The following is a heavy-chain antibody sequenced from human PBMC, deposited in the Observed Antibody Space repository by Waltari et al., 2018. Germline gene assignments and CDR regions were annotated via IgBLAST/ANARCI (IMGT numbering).Heavy chain of an antibody. CDR1: GYTFTGYY. J-gene: IGHJ1*01. D-gene: IGHD1-26*01. CDR2: INPNSGGT. Sequence: QVQLVQSGAEVKKPGASVKVSCKASGYTFTGYYMHWVRQAPGQGLEWMGWINPNSGGTNDAQKFQGRGTMTRDTSISTDYMELSRLRSDDTAVYYCARVLRVGATTGYFQHWGQGTLVTVSS. CDR3: ARVLRVGATTGYFQH. V-gene: IGHV1-2*02.